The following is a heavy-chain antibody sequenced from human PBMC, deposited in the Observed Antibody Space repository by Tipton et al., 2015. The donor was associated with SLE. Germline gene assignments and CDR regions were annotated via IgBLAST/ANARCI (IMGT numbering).Heavy chain of an antibody. CDR1: GGSISSYY. V-gene: IGHV4-59*12. D-gene: IGHD6-19*01. CDR3: ARYETAVAGLFDY. J-gene: IGHJ4*02. Sequence: TLSLTCTVSGGSISSYYWSWIRQPPGKGLEWIGYIYYSGSTNYNPPLKSRVTISVDTSKNQYSLKLSSVTPEDTAVYYCARYETAVAGLFDYWGQGTPVTVSS. CDR2: IYYSGST.